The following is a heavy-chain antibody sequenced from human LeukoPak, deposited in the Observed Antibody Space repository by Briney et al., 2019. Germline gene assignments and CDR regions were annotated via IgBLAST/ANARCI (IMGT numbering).Heavy chain of an antibody. Sequence: SETLSLTCAVSGYSISSGYYWGWIRQPPGKGLEWIGSIYHSGSTYYNPSLKSRVTISVDTSKNQFSLKLSSVTAADTAVYYCARDHKHESYSSSWYPEYWFDPWGQGTLVTVSS. CDR1: GYSISSGYY. V-gene: IGHV4-38-2*02. CDR2: IYHSGST. D-gene: IGHD6-13*01. J-gene: IGHJ5*02. CDR3: ARDHKHESYSSSWYPEYWFDP.